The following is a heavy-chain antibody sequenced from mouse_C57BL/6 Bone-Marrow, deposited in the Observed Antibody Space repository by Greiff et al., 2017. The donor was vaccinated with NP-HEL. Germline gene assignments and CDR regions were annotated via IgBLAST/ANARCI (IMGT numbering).Heavy chain of an antibody. J-gene: IGHJ4*01. CDR3: TRGLLRRHEAIHYYAMDY. V-gene: IGHV5-9-1*02. CDR1: GFTFSSYA. D-gene: IGHD3-1*01. Sequence: EVMLVESGEGLVKPGGSLKLSCAASGFTFSSYAMSWVRQTPEKRLEWVAYISSGGDYIYYADTVKGRFTISRDNARNTLYLQMSSLKSEDTAMYYCTRGLLRRHEAIHYYAMDYWGQGTSVTVSS. CDR2: ISSGGDYI.